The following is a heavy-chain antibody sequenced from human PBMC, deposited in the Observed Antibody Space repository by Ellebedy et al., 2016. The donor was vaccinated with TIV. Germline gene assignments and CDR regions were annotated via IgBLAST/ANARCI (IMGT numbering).Heavy chain of an antibody. Sequence: AASVKVSCKASGYTFTSYYMHWVRQAPGQGLEWMGIINPSGGSTSYAQKFQGRVTMTRDTSTSTVYMELSSLRSEDTAVYYCAREFRGIAVAGRWFDPWGQGTLVTVSS. J-gene: IGHJ5*02. CDR1: GYTFTSYY. CDR2: INPSGGST. CDR3: AREFRGIAVAGRWFDP. D-gene: IGHD6-19*01. V-gene: IGHV1-46*01.